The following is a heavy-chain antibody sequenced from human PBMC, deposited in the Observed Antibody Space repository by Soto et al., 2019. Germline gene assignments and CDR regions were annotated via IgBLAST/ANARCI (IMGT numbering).Heavy chain of an antibody. CDR3: ARHVIGDWFDP. Sequence: SETLSLTCTVSGGSISSSSYYWGWIRQPPGKGLEWIGSIYYSGSTYYNPSLKSRVTISVDTSKNQFSLKLSSVTAADTAVYYCARHVIGDWFDPWAQGTLVTVSS. J-gene: IGHJ5*02. D-gene: IGHD3-10*01. V-gene: IGHV4-39*01. CDR1: GGSISSSSYY. CDR2: IYYSGST.